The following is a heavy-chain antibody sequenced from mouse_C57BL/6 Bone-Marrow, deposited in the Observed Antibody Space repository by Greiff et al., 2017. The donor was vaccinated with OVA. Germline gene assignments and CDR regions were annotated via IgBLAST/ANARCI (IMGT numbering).Heavy chain of an antibody. CDR1: GFTFSSYT. CDR3: ARHGGQLRLRRGYYFDY. Sequence: EVKLVESGGGLVKPGGSLKLSCAASGFTFSSYTMSWVRQTPEKRLEWVATISGGGGNTYYPDSVKGRFTISRDNAKNTLYLQMSSLRSEDTALYYCARHGGQLRLRRGYYFDYWGQGTTLTVSS. CDR2: ISGGGGNT. V-gene: IGHV5-9*01. J-gene: IGHJ2*01. D-gene: IGHD3-2*02.